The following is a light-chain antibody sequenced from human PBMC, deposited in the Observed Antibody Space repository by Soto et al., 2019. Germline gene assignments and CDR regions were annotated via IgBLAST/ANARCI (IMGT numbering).Light chain of an antibody. J-gene: IGLJ3*02. CDR3: CSYAGSYTFV. Sequence: QSVLTQPRSVSGSPGQSVTISCTGTSSDVGSYNYVSWYQQHPGKAPKLMIYDVSKRPSGVPDRFSGSKSGNTASLTISGLQAEDEADYYCCSYAGSYTFVFGGGTQLTVL. V-gene: IGLV2-11*01. CDR2: DVS. CDR1: SSDVGSYNY.